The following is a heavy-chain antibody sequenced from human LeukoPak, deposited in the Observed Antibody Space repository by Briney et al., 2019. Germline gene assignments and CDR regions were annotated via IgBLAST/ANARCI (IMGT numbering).Heavy chain of an antibody. Sequence: GGSLRLSCAASGFTFSSYSMNWVRQAPGKGLEWVSSISSGSSYIYYADSVKGRFTISRDNAKNSLYLQMNSLRAEDTAVYYCARDTYSSSWSPDVLDYWGQGTLVTVSS. J-gene: IGHJ4*02. D-gene: IGHD6-13*01. V-gene: IGHV3-21*01. CDR3: ARDTYSSSWSPDVLDY. CDR2: ISSGSSYI. CDR1: GFTFSSYS.